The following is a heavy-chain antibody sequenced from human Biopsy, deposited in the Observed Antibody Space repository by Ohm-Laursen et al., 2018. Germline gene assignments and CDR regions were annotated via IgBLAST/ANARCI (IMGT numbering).Heavy chain of an antibody. CDR2: INQAGTT. Sequence: PSQTLSLTCAVFGKTFSDYQWSWIRQPPGKGLEWIGQINQAGTTNYNPSLKSRVSISADASKYEFSLRLTSVTAADTAVYLCGNEVHGGDYWGLGAQVTVSS. J-gene: IGHJ4*02. D-gene: IGHD4-23*01. CDR1: GKTFSDYQ. V-gene: IGHV4-34*08. CDR3: GNEVHGGDY.